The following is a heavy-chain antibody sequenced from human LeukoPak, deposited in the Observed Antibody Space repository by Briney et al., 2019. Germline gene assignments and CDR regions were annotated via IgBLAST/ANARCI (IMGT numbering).Heavy chain of an antibody. V-gene: IGHV3-74*01. CDR3: ARDRFVSSADNY. D-gene: IGHD6-6*01. Sequence: GGSLRLSCAASGFSFSVYWMHWVRQAPGKGPVWVSRIKTDGSITDYADSVKGRFTISRDNAKSSLYLQMNSLRDDDTAVYYCARDRFVSSADNYWGQGTLVTVSS. CDR2: IKTDGSIT. J-gene: IGHJ4*02. CDR1: GFSFSVYW.